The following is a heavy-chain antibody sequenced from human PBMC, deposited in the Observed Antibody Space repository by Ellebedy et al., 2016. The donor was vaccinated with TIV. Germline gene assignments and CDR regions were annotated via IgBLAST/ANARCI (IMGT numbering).Heavy chain of an antibody. J-gene: IGHJ3*02. Sequence: AASVKVSCKASGGTFSSHAISWVRQAPGQGLEWMGRIIPIVGIVNYTQKFQGRVTITADKSTNTSYMGLSSLGSEDTAVYYCARERDPRGSGSLDAFDIWGQGTVVTVSS. CDR2: IIPIVGIV. CDR3: ARERDPRGSGSLDAFDI. CDR1: GGTFSSHA. V-gene: IGHV1-69*04. D-gene: IGHD3-10*01.